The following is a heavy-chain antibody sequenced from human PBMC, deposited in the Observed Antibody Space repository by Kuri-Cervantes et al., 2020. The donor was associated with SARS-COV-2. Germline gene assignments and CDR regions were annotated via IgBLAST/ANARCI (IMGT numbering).Heavy chain of an antibody. D-gene: IGHD1-26*01. CDR1: GFTFSSYA. Sequence: GESLKISCAASGFTFSSYAMHWVRQAPGKGLEWVAVISYDGSNKYYADSVKGRFTISGDNSKNTLYLQMNSLRAEDTAVYYCARSYSGSYLGPFDYWGQGTLVTVSS. CDR3: ARSYSGSYLGPFDY. CDR2: ISYDGSNK. V-gene: IGHV3-30*04. J-gene: IGHJ4*02.